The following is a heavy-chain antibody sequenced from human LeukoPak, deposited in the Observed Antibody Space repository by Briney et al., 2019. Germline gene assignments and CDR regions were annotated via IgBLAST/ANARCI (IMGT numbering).Heavy chain of an antibody. J-gene: IGHJ3*02. V-gene: IGHV3-48*01. Sequence: PGGSLRLSCAASGFTFSSYSMNWVRQAPGKGLGWVSYISSSSSTIYYADSVKGRFTISRDNAKNSLYLQMNSLRAADTVVYYCARALGPSPAHSCGYFPFAFDICGQGTMVTVSS. D-gene: IGHD3-22*01. CDR1: GFTFSSYS. CDR3: ARALGPSPAHSCGYFPFAFDI. CDR2: ISSSSSTI.